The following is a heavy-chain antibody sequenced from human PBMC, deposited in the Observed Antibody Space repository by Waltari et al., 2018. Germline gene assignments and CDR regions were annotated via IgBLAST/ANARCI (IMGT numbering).Heavy chain of an antibody. V-gene: IGHV3-30*02. J-gene: IGHJ6*03. Sequence: QVQLVESGGGVVQPGASLRLSCAASGFAFSTYGMHWVRQAPGKGLEWVTFIRSDGNIRNYADSVKGRFTISRDNSKNTLYLEMSSLRAEDTAVYYCAKDPYSNYDSYYSYMDVWGKGTTVTISS. CDR2: IRSDGNIR. CDR1: GFAFSTYG. D-gene: IGHD4-4*01. CDR3: AKDPYSNYDSYYSYMDV.